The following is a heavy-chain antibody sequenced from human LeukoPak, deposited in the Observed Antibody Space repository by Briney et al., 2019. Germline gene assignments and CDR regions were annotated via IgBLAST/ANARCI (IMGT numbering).Heavy chain of an antibody. Sequence: GGSLRLSCAASGFTVSSNYMSWVRQAPGKGLEWVSAISGSGGSTYYADSVKGRFTISRDNSKNTLYLQMNSLRAEDTAVYYCAKLDYDYVWGSYRYTDKNWFDPWGQGTLVTVSS. D-gene: IGHD3-16*02. V-gene: IGHV3-23*01. CDR1: GFTVSSNY. CDR3: AKLDYDYVWGSYRYTDKNWFDP. J-gene: IGHJ5*02. CDR2: ISGSGGST.